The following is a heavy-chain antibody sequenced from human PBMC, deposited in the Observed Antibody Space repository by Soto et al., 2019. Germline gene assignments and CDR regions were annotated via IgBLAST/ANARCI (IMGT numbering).Heavy chain of an antibody. V-gene: IGHV1-69*13. D-gene: IGHD3-22*01. CDR2: IIPIFGTA. J-gene: IGHJ4*02. CDR1: GCTFSGNA. Sequence: GASVKVSCKASGCTFSGNAISWVRQAPGQGLEWMGGIIPIFGTANYAQKFQGRVTITADESTSTAYMELSRLRSEYTAVYYCAREGEYSDSRGLPLSDYWGQGTLVTVSS. CDR3: AREGEYSDSRGLPLSDY.